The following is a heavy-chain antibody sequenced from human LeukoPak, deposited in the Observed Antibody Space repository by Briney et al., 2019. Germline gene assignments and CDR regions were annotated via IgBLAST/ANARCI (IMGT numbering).Heavy chain of an antibody. Sequence: ASVKVSCKASGYTFTGYYMHWVRQAPGQGLEWMGRINPNSGGTNYAQKFQGRVTMTRDTSISTAYMELSRLRSDDTAVYYCASWDWNPNYYFDYWGQGTLVTVSS. V-gene: IGHV1-2*06. J-gene: IGHJ4*02. CDR3: ASWDWNPNYYFDY. CDR2: INPNSGGT. D-gene: IGHD1-1*01. CDR1: GYTFTGYY.